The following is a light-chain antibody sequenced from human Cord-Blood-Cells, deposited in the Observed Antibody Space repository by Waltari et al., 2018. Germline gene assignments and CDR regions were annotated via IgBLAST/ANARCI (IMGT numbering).Light chain of an antibody. J-gene: IGKJ2*01. Sequence: IVMTQYPDSLAVSLGERAPINFKSNQSVLYSSNHQNYLAWYQQKPGQPPKLLIYWASTRESGVPDRFSGSGSGTEFTLTISSLQAEDVAVYYCQQYYSTPYTFGQGTKLEIK. CDR1: QSVLYSSNHQNY. CDR2: WAS. V-gene: IGKV4-1*01. CDR3: QQYYSTPYT.